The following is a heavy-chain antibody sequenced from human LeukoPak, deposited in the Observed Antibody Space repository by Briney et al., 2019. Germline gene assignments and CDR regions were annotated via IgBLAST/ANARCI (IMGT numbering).Heavy chain of an antibody. CDR1: GYTFTGYY. Sequence: ASVKVSCKASGYTFTGYYMHWVRQAPGQGLEWMGWINPNSDGTNYAQKFQGRVTMTRDTSISTAYMELSRLRSDDTAVYYCARDMRAAAGTDYWGQGTLVTVSS. D-gene: IGHD6-13*01. V-gene: IGHV1-2*02. CDR3: ARDMRAAAGTDY. CDR2: INPNSDGT. J-gene: IGHJ4*02.